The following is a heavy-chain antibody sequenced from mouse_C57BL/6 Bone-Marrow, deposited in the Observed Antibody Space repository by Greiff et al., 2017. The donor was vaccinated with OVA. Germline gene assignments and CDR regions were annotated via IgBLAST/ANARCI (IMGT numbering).Heavy chain of an antibody. D-gene: IGHD1-1*01. CDR1: GFNIKDYY. CDR2: IDPEDGET. V-gene: IGHV14-2*01. Sequence: EVKLVESGAELVKPGASVKLSCTASGFNIKDYYMHWVKQRTEQGLEWIGRIDPEDGETKYAPTFQGKATITADTSSNTAYLQLSSLTSEDTAVYYCANDYYGSRYYFDYWGQGTTLTVSS. J-gene: IGHJ2*01. CDR3: ANDYYGSRYYFDY.